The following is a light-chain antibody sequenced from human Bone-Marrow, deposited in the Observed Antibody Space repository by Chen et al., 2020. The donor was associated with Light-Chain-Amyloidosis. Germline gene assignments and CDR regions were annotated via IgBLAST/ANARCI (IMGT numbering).Light chain of an antibody. J-gene: IGLJ1*01. CDR3: SSYTITNTLV. CDR1: SSDVGGDNH. V-gene: IGLV2-14*01. Sequence: SALTQPASVSGSPGQSITISCTGTSSDVGGDNHVSWYQQHPDEAPKLMIYEVTNRPSWVPDRFSGSKSDNTASLTISGLQTEDEADYFCSSYTITNTLVFGSGTRVTVL. CDR2: EVT.